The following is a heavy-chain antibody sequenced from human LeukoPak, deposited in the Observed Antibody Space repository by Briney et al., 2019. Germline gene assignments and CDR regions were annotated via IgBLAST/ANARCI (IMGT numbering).Heavy chain of an antibody. V-gene: IGHV1-8*01. CDR1: GYTFTSYD. D-gene: IGHD1-26*01. CDR3: ARGPVIVGATRQNWFDP. J-gene: IGHJ5*02. CDR2: MNPNSGNT. Sequence: GASVKVSCKASGYTFTSYDINWVRQATGQGLEWMGWMNPNSGNTGYAQKFQGRVTMTRNTSMSTAYMELSSLRSEDTAVYYCARGPVIVGATRQNWFDPWGQGTLVTVSS.